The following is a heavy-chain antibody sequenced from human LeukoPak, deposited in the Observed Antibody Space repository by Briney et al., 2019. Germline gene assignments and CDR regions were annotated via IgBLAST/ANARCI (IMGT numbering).Heavy chain of an antibody. CDR3: ARGALLWFGELD. D-gene: IGHD3-10*01. Sequence: GGSLRLSCAASGFTFSSYAMSWVRQAPGKGLEWVSAISGSGGSTYYADSVKGRFTISRENAKNSLYLQMNSLRAGDTAVYYCARGALLWFGELDWGQGTLVTVSS. J-gene: IGHJ4*02. CDR2: ISGSGGST. CDR1: GFTFSSYA. V-gene: IGHV3-23*01.